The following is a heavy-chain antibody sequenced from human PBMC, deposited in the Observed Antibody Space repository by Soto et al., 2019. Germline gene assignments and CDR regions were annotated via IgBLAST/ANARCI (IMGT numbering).Heavy chain of an antibody. V-gene: IGHV3-74*01. Sequence: GGSLRLSCTASGFTFSSYRMHWVRQAPGKGLVWVSRITGDESSTDYADSVKGRFTISRDNAKNTLYLQMNSLRAEDTAVYYCARSSYYFDYWGQGTLVTVSS. D-gene: IGHD3-10*01. CDR2: ITGDESST. CDR3: ARSSYYFDY. J-gene: IGHJ4*02. CDR1: GFTFSSYR.